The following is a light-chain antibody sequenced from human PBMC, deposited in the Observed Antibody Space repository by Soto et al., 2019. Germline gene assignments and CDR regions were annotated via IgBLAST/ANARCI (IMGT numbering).Light chain of an antibody. J-gene: IGKJ1*01. Sequence: AIQMTQSPSSLSASVGDRVTITCRASQGIRDDLGWYQQKPGKAPKLLIYAASILQSGVPSRFSGSGSGTDLTLTISSLQPEDFATYYCLQDYHYPRTFGQGTKVEIK. CDR2: AAS. V-gene: IGKV1-6*01. CDR1: QGIRDD. CDR3: LQDYHYPRT.